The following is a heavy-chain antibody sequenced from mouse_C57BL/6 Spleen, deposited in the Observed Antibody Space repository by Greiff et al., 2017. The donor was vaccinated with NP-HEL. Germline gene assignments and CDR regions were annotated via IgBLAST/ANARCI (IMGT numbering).Heavy chain of an antibody. CDR2: IDPSDSYT. V-gene: IGHV1-50*01. Sequence: VQLQQSGAELVKPGASVKLSCKASGYTFTSYWMQWVKQRPGQGLEWIGEIDPSDSYTNYNQKFKGKATLTVDTSSSTAYMQLSSLTSEDSAVYYCARRGFQAWFAYWGQGTLVTVSA. J-gene: IGHJ3*01. CDR1: GYTFTSYW. CDR3: ARRGFQAWFAY.